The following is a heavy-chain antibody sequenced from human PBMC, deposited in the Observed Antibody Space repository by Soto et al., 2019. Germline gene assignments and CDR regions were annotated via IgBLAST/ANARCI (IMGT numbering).Heavy chain of an antibody. CDR1: GFTFSSYS. J-gene: IGHJ6*02. CDR3: ARGGQPYYYYGMDV. V-gene: IGHV3-48*01. D-gene: IGHD1-1*01. Sequence: GGFLRLSCAASGFTFSSYSMNWVRQAPGKGLEWVSYISSSSSTTYYPGSVKGRFTISRENAKNSLYLQMNSLRAGDTAVYYCARGGQPYYYYGMDVWGQGTTVTVSS. CDR2: ISSSSSTT.